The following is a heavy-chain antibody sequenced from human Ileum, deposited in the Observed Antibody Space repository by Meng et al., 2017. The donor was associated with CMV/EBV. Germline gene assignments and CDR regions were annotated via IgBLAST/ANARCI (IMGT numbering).Heavy chain of an antibody. CDR3: AHFVGGYYPSRPDY. CDR1: GFSPSTSGEG. Sequence: LTELCPTQVNPTRPLTLTCSVSGFSPSTSGEGVGWIRQPPGKALEWLALIYRGDDKRYSPSLNSRLTIAKDTSKNEVVLTLTNMGPIDTGTYYCAHFVGGYYPSRPDYWGQGTLVTVSS. D-gene: IGHD1-26*01. V-gene: IGHV2-5*02. CDR2: IYRGDDK. J-gene: IGHJ4*02.